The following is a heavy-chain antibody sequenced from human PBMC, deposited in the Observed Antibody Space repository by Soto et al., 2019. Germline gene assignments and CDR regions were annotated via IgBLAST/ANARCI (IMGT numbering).Heavy chain of an antibody. CDR2: INHSGST. CDR1: GGSFSGYY. CDR3: ARGRYDFWSGYPYTCYYYYYMDV. V-gene: IGHV4-34*01. Sequence: QVQLQQWGAGLLKPSETLSLTCAVYGGSFSGYYWSWIRQPPGKGLEWIGEINHSGSTNYNPPLKSLVTLSVDTSKNQFSLKLICVTAADTAVYYCARGRYDFWSGYPYTCYYYYYMDVWGKGTTVTVSS. J-gene: IGHJ6*03. D-gene: IGHD3-3*01.